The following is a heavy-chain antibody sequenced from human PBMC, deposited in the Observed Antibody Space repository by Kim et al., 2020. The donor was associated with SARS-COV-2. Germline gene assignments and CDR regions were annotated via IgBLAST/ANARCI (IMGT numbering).Heavy chain of an antibody. CDR2: ISSDGSAK. Sequence: GGSLRLSCAASGFTFSDYEMNWVRQPPGKGLEWVSYISSDGSAKYSADSVKGRFTISRDKAKNSVSLQMSSLRADDTAVYYCTRGTVAAHDSWGQGTLVTVSS. V-gene: IGHV3-48*03. CDR1: GFTFSDYE. J-gene: IGHJ4*02. CDR3: TRGTVAAHDS. D-gene: IGHD6-19*01.